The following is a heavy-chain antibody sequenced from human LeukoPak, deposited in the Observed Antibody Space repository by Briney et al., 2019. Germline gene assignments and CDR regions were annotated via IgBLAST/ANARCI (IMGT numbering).Heavy chain of an antibody. CDR3: ARNRGWQQFDY. D-gene: IGHD5-24*01. J-gene: IGHJ4*02. Sequence: PGGSLRLSCAGSGFTFSDYWIDWVRQAPGKGLEWVANINQDGSRNTYLESVMGRFTISRDNAKNSLYLQMSHLRVEDTAVYYCARNRGWQQFDYRGQGTLVIVSS. CDR2: INQDGSRN. CDR1: GFTFSDYW. V-gene: IGHV3-7*01.